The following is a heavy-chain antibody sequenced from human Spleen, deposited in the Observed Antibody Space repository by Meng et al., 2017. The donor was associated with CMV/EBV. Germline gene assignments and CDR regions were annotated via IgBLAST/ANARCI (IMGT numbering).Heavy chain of an antibody. CDR3: ATGSREYCSSTSCYHVDF. CDR2: FDPEDGET. Sequence: ASVKVSCKASGGTFSNYAISWVRQAPGQGLEWMGGFDPEDGETRYAQRFQGRVTMTEDTATETAYMELSSLTSEDTAVYYCATGSREYCSSTSCYHVDFWGLGTLVTVSS. V-gene: IGHV1-24*01. CDR1: GGTFSNYA. D-gene: IGHD2-2*01. J-gene: IGHJ4*02.